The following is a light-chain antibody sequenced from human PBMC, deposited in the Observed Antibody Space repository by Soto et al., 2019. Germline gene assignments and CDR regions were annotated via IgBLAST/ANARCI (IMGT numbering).Light chain of an antibody. CDR2: GAS. CDR3: QQYGRSPPYT. V-gene: IGKV3-20*01. CDR1: HSVSSSY. J-gene: IGKJ2*01. Sequence: ESVLTQSPGTLSLSPGERATLSCRASHSVSSSYLAWYQQKPGQAPRLLIYGASSRATGIPDRFSGSGSGTDFTLTISRLEPEDFAVYYCQQYGRSPPYTFSPGTKLEIK.